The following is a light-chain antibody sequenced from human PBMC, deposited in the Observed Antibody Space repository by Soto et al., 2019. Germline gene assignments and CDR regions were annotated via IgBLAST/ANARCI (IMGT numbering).Light chain of an antibody. CDR1: SSNIGNNY. CDR3: GTWDSRLSAVV. CDR2: DNN. J-gene: IGLJ2*01. V-gene: IGLV1-51*01. Sequence: QSALTQPPSVSAAPGQKVTISCSGSSSNIGNNYVSWYQQLPGTAPKLLIYDNNKRPSGIPDRFSGSKSGTSATLDITGLQTGDEADYYCGTWDSRLSAVVFGGGTKLTVL.